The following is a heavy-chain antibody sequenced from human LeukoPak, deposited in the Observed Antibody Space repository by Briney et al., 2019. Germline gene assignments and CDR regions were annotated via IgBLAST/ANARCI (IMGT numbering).Heavy chain of an antibody. D-gene: IGHD4-23*01. CDR1: GGSISSYY. V-gene: IGHV4-59*08. J-gene: IGHJ4*02. Sequence: PSETLSLTCTVSGGSISSYYWSWIRQPPGKGLEWIGYIYYSGSTNYNPSLKSRVTISVDTSKNQFSLTLSSVTAADTAVYYCARQWNYGGIIDYWGQGTLVTVSS. CDR2: IYYSGST. CDR3: ARQWNYGGIIDY.